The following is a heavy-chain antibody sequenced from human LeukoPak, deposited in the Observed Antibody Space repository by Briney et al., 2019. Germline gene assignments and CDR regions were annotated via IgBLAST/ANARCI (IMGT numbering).Heavy chain of an antibody. CDR2: IYSGDSDT. CDR1: GYSFTSYW. V-gene: IGHV5-51*01. CDR3: ARGGCSSTSCHPYYFDP. J-gene: IGHJ5*02. Sequence: NTGESLKISCKGSGYSFTSYWIGRVRQMPGKGLEWMGIIYSGDSDTRYSPSFQGQVTISADKSISTAHLQWSSLKASDTAMYYCARGGCSSTSCHPYYFDPWGQGTLVTVSS. D-gene: IGHD2-2*01.